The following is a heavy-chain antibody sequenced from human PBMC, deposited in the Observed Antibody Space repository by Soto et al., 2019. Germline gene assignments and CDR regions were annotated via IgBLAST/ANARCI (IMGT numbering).Heavy chain of an antibody. D-gene: IGHD5-12*01. Sequence: QVQLQESGPGLVKPSQTLSLTCTVSGGSISSGGYYWSWIRQNPGKGLEWIGYIYYSGTTNYNPALKSRLTISVDTSKNQFSLKLNSMTAADTAVYYCASDESATDAFDIWGQGTMVTGSS. CDR2: IYYSGTT. V-gene: IGHV4-31*03. J-gene: IGHJ3*02. CDR1: GGSISSGGYY. CDR3: ASDESATDAFDI.